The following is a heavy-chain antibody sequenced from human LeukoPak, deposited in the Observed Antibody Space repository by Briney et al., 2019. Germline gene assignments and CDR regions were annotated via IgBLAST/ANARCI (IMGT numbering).Heavy chain of an antibody. CDR2: ISYDGSNK. D-gene: IGHD2-2*01. Sequence: GGSLRLSCAASGFTFSSYAMHWVRQAPGKGLEWVAVISYDGSNKYYADSVKGRFTISRDNSKNTLYLQMGSLRAEDMAVYYCARAVPAAREYYFDYWGQGTLVTVSS. V-gene: IGHV3-30*14. CDR3: ARAVPAAREYYFDY. J-gene: IGHJ4*02. CDR1: GFTFSSYA.